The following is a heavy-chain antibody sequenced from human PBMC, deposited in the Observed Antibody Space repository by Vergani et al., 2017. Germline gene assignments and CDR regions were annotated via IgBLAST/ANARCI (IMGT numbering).Heavy chain of an antibody. V-gene: IGHV1-46*03. D-gene: IGHD3-9*01. CDR2: INPSGGHT. J-gene: IGHJ4*01. Sequence: QVQVVQSGAEVKKSGASVKVSCKTSGYTFSNYYMHWVRQAPGQGLEWMGIINPSGGHTNYAQKFQGRVTMTRDTSTSTVYMELRSLRSEDTAIYYWARGDYGILTGYRYWGQGTLVTVSA. CDR1: GYTFSNYY. CDR3: ARGDYGILTGYRY.